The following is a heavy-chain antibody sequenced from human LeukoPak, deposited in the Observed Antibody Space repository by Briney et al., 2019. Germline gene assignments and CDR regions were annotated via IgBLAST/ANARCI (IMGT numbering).Heavy chain of an antibody. D-gene: IGHD2-8*01. V-gene: IGHV5-51*01. CDR3: ARHGHCTNGVCYSNCYYYIDV. CDR2: VYPDDSDT. J-gene: IGHJ6*03. Sequence: RGESLKISCKGSGYSFTGYWIGWVRQMPGKGLEWMGIVYPDDSDTRYSPSLEGQVIISVDKSMSTAYLQLSSLKASDTATYYCARHGHCTNGVCYSNCYYYIDVRGKGTTVTDPS. CDR1: GYSFTGYW.